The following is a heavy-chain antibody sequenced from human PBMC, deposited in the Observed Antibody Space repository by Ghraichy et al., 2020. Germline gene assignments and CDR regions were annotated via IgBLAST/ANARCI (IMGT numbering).Heavy chain of an antibody. CDR2: ITTSGNR. D-gene: IGHD4/OR15-4a*01. V-gene: IGHV3-64D*09. J-gene: IGHJ2*01. Sequence: GGSLRLSCSASGITLSNYVMHWVRQAPGKGLEQVSGITTSGNRYYGDSVRGRFTISRDSSKNTLFLQMSGLRVEDTAVYYCVRAEGAYWYFDVWGRGTLVTCSS. CDR1: GITLSNYV. CDR3: VRAEGAYWYFDV.